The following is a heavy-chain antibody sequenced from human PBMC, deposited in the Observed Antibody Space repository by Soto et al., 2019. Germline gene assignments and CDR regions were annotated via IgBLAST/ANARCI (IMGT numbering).Heavy chain of an antibody. CDR2: ISAYNGNT. CDR3: ARVLYYYDSSGYYDY. J-gene: IGHJ4*02. Sequence: ASVKVSCKASGYTFTSYGISWVRQAPGQGLEWMGWISAYNGNTNYAQKLQGRVTMTTDTSTSTAYMELRSLRSDDTAVYYCARVLYYYDSSGYYDYWGQGPLVTVSS. D-gene: IGHD3-22*01. CDR1: GYTFTSYG. V-gene: IGHV1-18*01.